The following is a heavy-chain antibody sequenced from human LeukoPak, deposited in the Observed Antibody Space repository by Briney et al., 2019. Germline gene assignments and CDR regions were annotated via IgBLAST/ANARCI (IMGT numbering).Heavy chain of an antibody. CDR2: IDPSDSYT. CDR3: ARQDSSSWYKRPFDY. D-gene: IGHD6-13*01. V-gene: IGHV5-10-1*01. Sequence: VGALQIPCKGTGFNYTSYWISWVRQLPGKGLEWMGRIDPSDSYTNYSPSFQGHVTISADKSISTAYLQWSSLKASDTAMYYCARQDSSSWYKRPFDYWGQGTLVTVSS. J-gene: IGHJ4*02. CDR1: GFNYTSYW.